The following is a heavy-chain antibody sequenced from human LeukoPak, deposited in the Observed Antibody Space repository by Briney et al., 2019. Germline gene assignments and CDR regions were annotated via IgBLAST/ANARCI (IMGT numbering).Heavy chain of an antibody. CDR3: ARSYYDSSGYFLGYQVAFDI. J-gene: IGHJ3*02. V-gene: IGHV1-2*02. D-gene: IGHD3-22*01. CDR1: GYTFTGYY. Sequence: ASVKVSCKASGYTFTGYYMHWVRQAPGQGLEWMGWINPNSGGTNYAQKFQGRVTMTRDTSISTAYMELSRLRSDDTAVHYCARSYYDSSGYFLGYQVAFDIWGQGTMVTVPS. CDR2: INPNSGGT.